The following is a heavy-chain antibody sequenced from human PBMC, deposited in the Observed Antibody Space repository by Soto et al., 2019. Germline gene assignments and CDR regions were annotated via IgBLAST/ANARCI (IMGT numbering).Heavy chain of an antibody. CDR2: INPNSGGT. CDR3: ARDRGGAYSSSSWFDP. Sequence: ASVKVPCKSSGYTFTGYYIHWVRQATGQGLEWMGWINPNSGGTNYAQKFQCRVTMTRDTSISTAYMELSRLRSDDTAVYYCARDRGGAYSSSSWFDPWGQGTMVNSPQ. D-gene: IGHD6-6*01. V-gene: IGHV1-2*02. J-gene: IGHJ5*02. CDR1: GYTFTGYY.